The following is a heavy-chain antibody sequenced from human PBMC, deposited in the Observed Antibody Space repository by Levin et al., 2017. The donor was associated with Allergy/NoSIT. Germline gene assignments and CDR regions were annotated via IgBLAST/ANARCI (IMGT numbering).Heavy chain of an antibody. CDR1: GYTFTGYY. V-gene: IGHV1-2*02. Sequence: ASVKVSCKASGYTFTGYYMHWVRQAPGQGLEWMGWINPNSGGTNYAQKFQGRVTMTRDTSISTAYMELSRLRSDDTAVYYCARWSLGAECGGDCYPAEYFQHWGQGTLVTVSS. CDR3: ARWSLGAECGGDCYPAEYFQH. D-gene: IGHD2-21*02. J-gene: IGHJ1*01. CDR2: INPNSGGT.